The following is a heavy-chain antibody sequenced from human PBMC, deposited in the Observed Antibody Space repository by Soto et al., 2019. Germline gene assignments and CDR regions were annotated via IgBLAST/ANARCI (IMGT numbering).Heavy chain of an antibody. CDR1: VGSISSGGYY. CDR2: IYYSGST. J-gene: IGHJ5*02. CDR3: ARSITIFGVVIPRWFDP. D-gene: IGHD3-3*01. Sequence: SENLSLTCTVSVGSISSGGYYWSWIRQHPGKGLEWIGYIYYSGSTYYNPSLKSRVTISVDTSKNQFSLKLSSVTAADTAVYYCARSITIFGVVIPRWFDPWGQGTLVTVSS. V-gene: IGHV4-31*03.